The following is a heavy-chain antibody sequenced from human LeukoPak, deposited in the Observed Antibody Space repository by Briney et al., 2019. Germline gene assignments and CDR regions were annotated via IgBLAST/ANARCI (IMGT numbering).Heavy chain of an antibody. Sequence: SETLSLTCAVYGGSFSGYYWSWIRQPPGKGLEWIGEINHSGSTNYNPSLKSRVTISVDTSKSQFSLKLNSMPAADTAVYYCARGAQTYYDKAPVDYWGQGTLVTVSS. D-gene: IGHD3-22*01. J-gene: IGHJ4*02. CDR2: INHSGST. CDR1: GGSFSGYY. V-gene: IGHV4-34*01. CDR3: ARGAQTYYDKAPVDY.